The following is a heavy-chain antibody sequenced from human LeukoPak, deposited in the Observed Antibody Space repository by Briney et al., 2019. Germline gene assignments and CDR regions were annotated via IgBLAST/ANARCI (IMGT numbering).Heavy chain of an antibody. J-gene: IGHJ6*04. CDR1: GFTFTNYA. D-gene: IGHD3-10*02. CDR2: ISGSGAST. V-gene: IGHV3-23*01. CDR3: AELGITMIGGV. Sequence: GGSLRLSCAASGFTFTNYAMSWVRQAPGKGLEWVSAISGSGASTYYADSVKGRFTISRDNSKNTLYLQMNSLRAEDTAVYYCAELGITMIGGVWGKGTTVTISS.